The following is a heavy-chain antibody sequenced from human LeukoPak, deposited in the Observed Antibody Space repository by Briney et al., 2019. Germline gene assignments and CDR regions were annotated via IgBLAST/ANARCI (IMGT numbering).Heavy chain of an antibody. V-gene: IGHV3-7*01. D-gene: IGHD2-21*01. CDR3: VRDGYYRGAYCYEGNYYYYMDV. CDR1: GFTISSYW. J-gene: IGHJ6*03. CDR2: IKEDGSEK. Sequence: GGSLRLSCAASGFTISSYWMSWVRQAPGKGLEWVANIKEDGSEKYYVDSVKGRFTISRDNAKKSLYLQMNSLRAEDTAVYYCVRDGYYRGAYCYEGNYYYYMDVWGKGTTVTISS.